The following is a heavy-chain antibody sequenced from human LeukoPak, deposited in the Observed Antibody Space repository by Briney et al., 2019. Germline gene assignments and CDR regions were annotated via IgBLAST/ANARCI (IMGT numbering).Heavy chain of an antibody. J-gene: IGHJ5*02. D-gene: IGHD3-10*01. V-gene: IGHV1-8*01. CDR1: GYTFTSYD. Sequence: ASVKVSCKASGYTFTSYDINWVRQATGQGLEWMGWMNPNSGNTDYAQKFQGRVTMTRNTSISTAYMELSSLRSEDTAVYYYARGPSGSYPNWFDPWGQGTLVTVSS. CDR3: ARGPSGSYPNWFDP. CDR2: MNPNSGNT.